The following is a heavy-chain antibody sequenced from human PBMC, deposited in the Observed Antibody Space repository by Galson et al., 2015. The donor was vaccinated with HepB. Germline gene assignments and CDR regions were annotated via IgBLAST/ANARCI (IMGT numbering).Heavy chain of an antibody. J-gene: IGHJ6*03. CDR3: QLGGLAGFDYYYYMDV. Sequence: SLRLSCAASGFTFSSYSMNWVRQAPGKGLEWVSYISSSSSTIYYADSVKGRFTISRDNAKNSLYLQMNSLRAEDTAVYYCQLGGLAGFDYYYYMDVWGKGTTVTVSS. V-gene: IGHV3-48*01. D-gene: IGHD1-1*01. CDR1: GFTFSSYS. CDR2: ISSSSSTI.